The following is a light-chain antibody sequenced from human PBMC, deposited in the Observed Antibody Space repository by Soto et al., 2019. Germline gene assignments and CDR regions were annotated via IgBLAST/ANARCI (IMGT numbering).Light chain of an antibody. V-gene: IGKV1-33*01. CDR3: QQYENLPT. J-gene: IGKJ5*01. CDR2: DAS. Sequence: EIPMTQSPSTLSASVGDRVSIXCQASQKVDTDFSWFEHKPWGARKPLIYDASSLEGGVPSRFRGSGYGKDFNFTISRLQPEDIATYECQQYENLPTVGQGTRLEI. CDR1: QKVDTD.